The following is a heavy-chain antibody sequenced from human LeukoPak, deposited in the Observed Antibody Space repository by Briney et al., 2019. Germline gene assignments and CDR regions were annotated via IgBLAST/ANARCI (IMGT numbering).Heavy chain of an antibody. CDR3: ARDQGLGDY. CDR2: ISSSSSYI. Sequence: GGSLRLSCAVSGFTFSSSGMNWVRQAPGKGLEWVSSISSSSSYIYYADSVKGRFAISRDNAKNSLYLQMNSLRAEDTAVYYCARDQGLGDYWGQGTLVTVSS. CDR1: GFTFSSSG. J-gene: IGHJ4*02. V-gene: IGHV3-21*01. D-gene: IGHD7-27*01.